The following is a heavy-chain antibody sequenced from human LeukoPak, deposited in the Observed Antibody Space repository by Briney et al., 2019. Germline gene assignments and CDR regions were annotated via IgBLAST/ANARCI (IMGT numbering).Heavy chain of an antibody. V-gene: IGHV1-2*02. J-gene: IGHJ4*02. CDR1: GYTFAGYY. CDR2: INPNSGGT. CDR3: ARVLGLRLGELSLLMGLGIDY. Sequence: ASVKVSCKASGYTFAGYYMHWVRQAPGQGLEWMGWINPNSGGTNYAQKFQGRVTMTRDTSISTAYMELSRLRSDDTAVYYCARVLGLRLGELSLLMGLGIDYWGQGTLVTVSS. D-gene: IGHD3-16*02.